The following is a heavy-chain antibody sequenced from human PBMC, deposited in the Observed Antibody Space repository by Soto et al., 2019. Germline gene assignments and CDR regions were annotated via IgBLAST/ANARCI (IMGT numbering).Heavy chain of an antibody. J-gene: IGHJ6*02. Sequence: SETLSLTCAVYGGSFSGSYWSWIRQPPGKGLGWIGEINHSGSTNYNPSLKSRVTISVDTSKNQFSLELSSVSAADTAVYYCARGGGYRYCRSTSCPNYYYYYYGMGVWGQGTTVTVSS. CDR2: INHSGST. D-gene: IGHD2-2*01. CDR3: ARGGGYRYCRSTSCPNYYYYYYGMGV. V-gene: IGHV4-34*01. CDR1: GGSFSGSY.